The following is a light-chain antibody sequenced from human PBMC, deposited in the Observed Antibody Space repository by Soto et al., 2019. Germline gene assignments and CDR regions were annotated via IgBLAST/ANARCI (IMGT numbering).Light chain of an antibody. Sequence: EIVLTQSPGTLSLSPGERATLSCRASQSVSSSYLAWYQQKPGQAPRLLIYGASSRATGIPDRFSGSGSGTDFTLTSSRLEPEDFAVYYCQQYGSSPFTFGTGTKVDIK. CDR1: QSVSSSY. CDR2: GAS. V-gene: IGKV3-20*01. J-gene: IGKJ3*01. CDR3: QQYGSSPFT.